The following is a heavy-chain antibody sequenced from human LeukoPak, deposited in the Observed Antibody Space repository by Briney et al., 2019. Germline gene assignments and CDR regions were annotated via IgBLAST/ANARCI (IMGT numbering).Heavy chain of an antibody. CDR2: ISGSGGST. Sequence: PGGSLRLSCAASGFTFSSYAMSWVRQAPGKGLEWVSAISGSGGSTYYADSVKGRFTISRDNSKNTLYLQMNSLRAEDTAVYYCAKSGGVVTMIAVVIPWYFDLWGRGTLVTVSS. CDR3: AKSGGVVTMIAVVIPWYFDL. J-gene: IGHJ2*01. V-gene: IGHV3-23*01. D-gene: IGHD3-22*01. CDR1: GFTFSSYA.